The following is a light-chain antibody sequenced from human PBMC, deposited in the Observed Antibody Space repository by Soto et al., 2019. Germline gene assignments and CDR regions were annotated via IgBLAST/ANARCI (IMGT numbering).Light chain of an antibody. Sequence: DIQLTQSPSFLSASVGDRVTITCRASQGIGSFLAWYQQKPGKAPRLLIYSASTLQSGVSFRFSGSGSGTEFTLTISSLQSEDFATYYCQQFNSYPPTFGQGTKVEI. CDR3: QQFNSYPPT. J-gene: IGKJ1*01. V-gene: IGKV1-9*01. CDR2: SAS. CDR1: QGIGSF.